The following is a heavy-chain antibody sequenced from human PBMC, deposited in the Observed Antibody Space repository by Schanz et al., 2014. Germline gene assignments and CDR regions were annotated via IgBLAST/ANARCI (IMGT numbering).Heavy chain of an antibody. CDR1: GFTFSSYW. D-gene: IGHD5-12*01. CDR2: ISSSSIYI. J-gene: IGHJ6*03. CDR3: ARPSGSSWYIDD. Sequence: EVRLVESGGGFVQSGGSLRLSCAASGFTFSSYWMHWVRQAPGKGLEWVSSISSSSIYISYADSVKGRFTISRDNAKNSLYLQMNSLRAEDTAVYYCARPSGSSWYIDDWGKGTTVTVSS. V-gene: IGHV3-21*01.